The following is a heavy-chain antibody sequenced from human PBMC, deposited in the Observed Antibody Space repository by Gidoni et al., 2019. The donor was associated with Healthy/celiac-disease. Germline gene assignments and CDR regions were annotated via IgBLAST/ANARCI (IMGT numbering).Heavy chain of an antibody. V-gene: IGHV1-69*06. CDR3: ARGRLLWFGELLGYNWFDP. J-gene: IGHJ5*02. D-gene: IGHD3-10*01. Sequence: QVQVVQSGAEVKKPGSSVKVSCKASGGTFSSYAISWVRQAPGQGLEWMGGIIPIFGTANYAQKFQGRVTITADKSTSTAYMELSSLRSEDTAVYYCARGRLLWFGELLGYNWFDPWGQGTLVTVCS. CDR1: GGTFSSYA. CDR2: IIPIFGTA.